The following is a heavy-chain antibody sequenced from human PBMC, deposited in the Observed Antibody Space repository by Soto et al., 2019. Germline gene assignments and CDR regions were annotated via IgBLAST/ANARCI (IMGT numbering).Heavy chain of an antibody. CDR1: GFTFSSYA. V-gene: IGHV3-23*01. Sequence: EVQLLESGGGLVQPGGSLRLSCAASGFTFSSYAMSWVRQAPGKGLEWVSAISGSGGSTYYADSVKGRFTISRDNSKNTLYLPMNSLRAEDTAVYYCAKEGHSGYDYYYYYYMDVWGKGTTVTVSS. CDR3: AKEGHSGYDYYYYYYMDV. CDR2: ISGSGGST. J-gene: IGHJ6*03. D-gene: IGHD5-12*01.